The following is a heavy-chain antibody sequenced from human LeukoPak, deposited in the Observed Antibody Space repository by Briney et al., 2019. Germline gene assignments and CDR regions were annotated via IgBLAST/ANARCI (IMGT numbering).Heavy chain of an antibody. CDR2: ISGYSGHT. V-gene: IGHV1-18*01. J-gene: IGHJ4*02. D-gene: IGHD1-26*01. Sequence: GASVKVSCKASGYTFTSYGISWVRQAPGQGLEWMGWISGYSGHTNYAHQLQGRITETTDTSTGTTYMELRSLRSDDTAVYYCARDQAASGSYSGFDYWGQGTLVTVSS. CDR3: ARDQAASGSYSGFDY. CDR1: GYTFTSYG.